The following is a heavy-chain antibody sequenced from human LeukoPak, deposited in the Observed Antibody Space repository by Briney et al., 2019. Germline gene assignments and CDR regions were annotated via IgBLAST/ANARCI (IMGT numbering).Heavy chain of an antibody. Sequence: SETLSLTCTVSGGSISSYYWSWIRQPPGKGLEWIGYIYYSGSTYYNPSLKSRGTISVDTSKNQFSLKLSSVTAADTAVYYCARESFVEQLVYYFDYWGQGTLVTVSS. CDR3: ARESFVEQLVYYFDY. J-gene: IGHJ4*02. CDR1: GGSISSYY. D-gene: IGHD6-6*01. V-gene: IGHV4-30-4*08. CDR2: IYYSGST.